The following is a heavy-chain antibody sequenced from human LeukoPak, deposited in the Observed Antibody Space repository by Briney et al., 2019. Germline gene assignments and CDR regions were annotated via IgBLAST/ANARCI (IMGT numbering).Heavy chain of an antibody. J-gene: IGHJ5*02. CDR1: GYTFTGYY. CDR3: ARGGRAVFYDFWSGGFDP. V-gene: IGHV1-2*02. CDR2: INPNSGGT. D-gene: IGHD3-3*01. Sequence: ASVKVSCKASGYTFTGYYMHWVRQAPGQGLEWVGWINPNSGGTNYAQKFQGRVTMTRDTYISTAYMELSRLRSDDTAVYYCARGGRAVFYDFWSGGFDPWGQGTLVTVSS.